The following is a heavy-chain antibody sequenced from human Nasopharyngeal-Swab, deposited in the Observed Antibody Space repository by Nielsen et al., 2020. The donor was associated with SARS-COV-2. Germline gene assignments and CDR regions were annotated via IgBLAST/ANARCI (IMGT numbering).Heavy chain of an antibody. V-gene: IGHV1-69*04. CDR2: IIPMFGIA. D-gene: IGHD3-10*01. CDR3: ARDLYSRVAGSGNWFDP. CDR1: GGTLNTFG. J-gene: IGHJ5*02. Sequence: SVKVSCKASGGTLNTFGISWARQAPGQGLEWMGRIIPMFGIATYAQNFQGRVTITADKSTTTAYMELSSLRSEDMAVYYCARDLYSRVAGSGNWFDPWGQGTLVTVSS.